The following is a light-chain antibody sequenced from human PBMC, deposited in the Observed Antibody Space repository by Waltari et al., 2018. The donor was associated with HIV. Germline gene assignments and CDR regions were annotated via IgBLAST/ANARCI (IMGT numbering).Light chain of an antibody. CDR3: CSYAGSSTSVV. V-gene: IGLV2-23*02. CDR2: EVS. Sequence: QSALTQPASVSGSPGQSITISCTGTSSDVGSYNLVSWYQQHPGKAPKLMIYEVSKRPSGVSNRFSGSKSGTTASLTISGLQAEDEADYYCCSYAGSSTSVVFGGGTKLTVL. J-gene: IGLJ2*01. CDR1: SSDVGSYNL.